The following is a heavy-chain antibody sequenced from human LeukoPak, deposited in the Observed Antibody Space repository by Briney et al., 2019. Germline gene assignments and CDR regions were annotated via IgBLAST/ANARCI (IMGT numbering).Heavy chain of an antibody. CDR1: GGSISSYY. CDR2: IYYSGST. V-gene: IGHV4-59*01. J-gene: IGHJ4*02. CDR3: ARSYGGNSRTFDY. D-gene: IGHD4-23*01. Sequence: SETLSLTCTVSGGSISSYYWSWIRQPPGKGLESIGYIYYSGSTNYNPSLKSRVTISVDTSKNQFSLKLSSVTAADTAVYYCARSYGGNSRTFDYLGPGTLVTISS.